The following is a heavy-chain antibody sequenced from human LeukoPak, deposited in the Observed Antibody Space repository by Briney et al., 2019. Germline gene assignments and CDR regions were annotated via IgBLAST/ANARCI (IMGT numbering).Heavy chain of an antibody. CDR3: ARGPHIVVVPAALDY. J-gene: IGHJ4*02. Sequence: PGGSLRLSCAASGFTFSSYWMHWVRQAPGKGLVWVSRINSDGSSTSYADSVKGRFTISRDNAKNPLYLQMNSLRAEDTAVYYCARGPHIVVVPAALDYWGQGTLVTVSS. D-gene: IGHD2-2*01. CDR1: GFTFSSYW. V-gene: IGHV3-74*01. CDR2: INSDGSST.